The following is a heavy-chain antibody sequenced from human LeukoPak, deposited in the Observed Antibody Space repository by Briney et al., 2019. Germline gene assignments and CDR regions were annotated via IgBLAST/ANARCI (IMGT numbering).Heavy chain of an antibody. CDR2: IDPNNGDT. V-gene: IGHV1-2*02. Sequence: ASVKVSCKASAYTFTGDYLHWVRQAPGQSLQWMGWIDPNNGDTEYAQKFQGRVTMTRDRSISTAYMELGRLTSDDTAVYYCARRSRNGLDAFDIWGQGAMVTVSS. D-gene: IGHD2-8*01. J-gene: IGHJ3*02. CDR3: ARRSRNGLDAFDI. CDR1: AYTFTGDY.